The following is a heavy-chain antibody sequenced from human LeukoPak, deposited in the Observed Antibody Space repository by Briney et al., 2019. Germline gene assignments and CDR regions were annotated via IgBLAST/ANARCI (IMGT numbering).Heavy chain of an antibody. CDR1: GGSISSSSYY. CDR2: IYYSGST. V-gene: IGHV4-39*07. Sequence: SETLSLTCTVSGGSISSSSYYWGWIRQPPGKGLEWIGSIYYSGSTYYNPSLKSRVTISVDTSKNQFSLNLSSVTAADTAVYYCARLSSWNYIVYWGQGTLVTVSS. D-gene: IGHD1-7*01. CDR3: ARLSSWNYIVY. J-gene: IGHJ4*02.